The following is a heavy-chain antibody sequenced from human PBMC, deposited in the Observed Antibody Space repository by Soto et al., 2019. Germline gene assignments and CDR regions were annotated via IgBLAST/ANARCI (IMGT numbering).Heavy chain of an antibody. J-gene: IGHJ5*02. V-gene: IGHV1-69*02. D-gene: IGHD2-2*01. Sequence: ASVKVSCKASGGTFSSYTISWVRQAPGQGLEWMGRIIPILGIANYAQKFQGRVTITADKSTSTAYMELSSLRSEDTAVYYCARHDRPGNCSSTSCYGNWFDPWGQGTLVTVSS. CDR2: IIPILGIA. CDR3: ARHDRPGNCSSTSCYGNWFDP. CDR1: GGTFSSYT.